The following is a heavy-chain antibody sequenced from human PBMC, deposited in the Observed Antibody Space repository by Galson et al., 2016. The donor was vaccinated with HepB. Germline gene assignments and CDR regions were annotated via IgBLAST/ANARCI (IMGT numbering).Heavy chain of an antibody. Sequence: SLRLSCAVSQFTFSTYAMNWVRQAPGKGLERVAVISYDGGKKSYADSVKGRFTISRDNSKNTLYLQMNSPRPEDTAVYFCARDPLYCSGGSCIPYYFDYWGQGTPVTVSS. CDR2: ISYDGGKK. V-gene: IGHV3-30-3*01. CDR3: ARDPLYCSGGSCIPYYFDY. D-gene: IGHD2-15*01. J-gene: IGHJ4*02. CDR1: QFTFSTYA.